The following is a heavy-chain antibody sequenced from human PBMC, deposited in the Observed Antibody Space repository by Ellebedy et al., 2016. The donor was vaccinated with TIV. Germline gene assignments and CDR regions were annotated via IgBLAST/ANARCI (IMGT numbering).Heavy chain of an antibody. CDR3: ARDKGGFQWSDVFAPNPFDL. CDR1: GFRLNDYY. CDR2: ISTTSRYR. J-gene: IGHJ3*01. Sequence: GESLKISXEASGFRLNDYYMYWIRQTPAGGLEWISYISTTSRYRNYADSVKGRFTISRDNGKNSLYLQLNNVRAEDTALYYCARDKGGFQWSDVFAPNPFDLWGQGTMVTVSS. V-gene: IGHV3-11*05. D-gene: IGHD3-16*01.